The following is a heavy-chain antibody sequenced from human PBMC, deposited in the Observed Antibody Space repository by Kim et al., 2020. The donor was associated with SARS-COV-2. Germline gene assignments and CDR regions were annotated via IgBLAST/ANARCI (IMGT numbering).Heavy chain of an antibody. CDR3: VLSAARKWSFDY. J-gene: IGHJ4*02. V-gene: IGHV6-1*01. D-gene: IGHD6-6*01. CDR1: GDSVSSNSAA. CDR2: TYYRSKWYN. Sequence: SQTLSLTCAISGDSVSSNSAAWNWIRQSPSRGLEWLGRTYYRSKWYNDYAVSVKSRITINPDTSKNQFSLQLNSVTPEDTAVYYCVLSAARKWSFDYWGQGTLVTVSS.